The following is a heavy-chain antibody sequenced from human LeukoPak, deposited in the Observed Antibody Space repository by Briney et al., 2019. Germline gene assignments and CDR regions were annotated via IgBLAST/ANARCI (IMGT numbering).Heavy chain of an antibody. Sequence: GGSLRLSCAAPGFTFSDYGMNWVRQAPGKGLEWVAFIRYDGSDEYYADSVKGRFTISRDNSKNMLYLQMNSLRAEDTAVYYCAKGGQWLAPGLDYWGQGTLVTVSS. CDR2: IRYDGSDE. D-gene: IGHD6-19*01. J-gene: IGHJ4*02. CDR1: GFTFSDYG. V-gene: IGHV3-30*02. CDR3: AKGGQWLAPGLDY.